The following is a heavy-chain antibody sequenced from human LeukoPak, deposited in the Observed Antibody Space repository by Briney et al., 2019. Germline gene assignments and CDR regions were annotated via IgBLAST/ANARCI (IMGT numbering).Heavy chain of an antibody. D-gene: IGHD1-1*01. CDR1: GYIFRNYD. CDR3: ARATPGCLHGYSFEY. J-gene: IGHJ4*02. Sequence: ASVKASCKTSGYIFRNYDINWVRQATGQGLEWMGWMNPKSGNTGYARSFRGRVTMTRDTSLSTAYLELSSLTSDDTAVYYCARATPGCLHGYSFEYWGQGTVVTVFS. V-gene: IGHV1-8*01. CDR2: MNPKSGNT.